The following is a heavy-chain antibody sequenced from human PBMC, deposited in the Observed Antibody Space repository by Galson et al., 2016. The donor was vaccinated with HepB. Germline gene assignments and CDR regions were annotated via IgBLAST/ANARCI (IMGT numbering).Heavy chain of an antibody. D-gene: IGHD3/OR15-3a*01. V-gene: IGHV4-59*01. CDR1: GDSMSTYY. J-gene: IGHJ5*02. CDR3: ARAGRDYDGLWAGNHFDP. Sequence: LSLTCTVSGDSMSTYYWGWIRQPPGKRLEWIGYVFYSGNTNYNPSLNSRVSISIDTSKNQFSLKVASVTPADTAVYYCARAGRDYDGLWAGNHFDPWGQGILVTVSS. CDR2: VFYSGNT.